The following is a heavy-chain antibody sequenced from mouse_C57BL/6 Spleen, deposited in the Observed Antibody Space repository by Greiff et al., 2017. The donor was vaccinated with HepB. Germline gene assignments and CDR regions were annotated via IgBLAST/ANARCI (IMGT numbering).Heavy chain of an antibody. CDR2: INPNNGGT. Sequence: EVQLQQSGPELVKPGASVKISCKASGYTFTDYYMNWVKQSHGKSLEWIGDINPNNGGTSYNQKFKGKATLTVDKSSSTAYMELRSLTSEDSAVYYCARIRGSSEGGYFDYWGQGTTLTVSS. V-gene: IGHV1-26*01. J-gene: IGHJ2*01. CDR1: GYTFTDYY. CDR3: ARIRGSSEGGYFDY. D-gene: IGHD3-2*02.